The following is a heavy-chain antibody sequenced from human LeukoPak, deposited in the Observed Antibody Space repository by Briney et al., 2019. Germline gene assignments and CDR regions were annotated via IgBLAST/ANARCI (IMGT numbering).Heavy chain of an antibody. D-gene: IGHD3-3*01. CDR3: ASDSRVDFWSGYLFDY. V-gene: IGHV3-21*01. CDR1: GFTFSSYS. Sequence: PGGSLRLSCAASGFTFSSYSMNWVRQAPGKGLEWVSSISSSSSYIYYADSVEGRFTISRDNAKDSLYLQMNSLRAEDTAVYYCASDSRVDFWSGYLFDYWGQGTLVTVSS. J-gene: IGHJ4*02. CDR2: ISSSSSYI.